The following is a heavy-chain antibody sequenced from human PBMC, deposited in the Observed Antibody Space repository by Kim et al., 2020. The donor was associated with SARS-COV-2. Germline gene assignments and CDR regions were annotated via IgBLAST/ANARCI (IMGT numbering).Heavy chain of an antibody. D-gene: IGHD5-12*01. CDR1: GFPFSSYS. V-gene: IGHV3-21*01. Sequence: GGSLRLSCAASGFPFSSYSMNWVRQAPGKGLEWVSSISSSSSYIYYADSVKGRFTISRDNAKNSLYLQMNSLRAEDTAVYYCARQDLYSGPVGYGMDVWGQGTTVTVSS. CDR3: ARQDLYSGPVGYGMDV. CDR2: ISSSSSYI. J-gene: IGHJ6*02.